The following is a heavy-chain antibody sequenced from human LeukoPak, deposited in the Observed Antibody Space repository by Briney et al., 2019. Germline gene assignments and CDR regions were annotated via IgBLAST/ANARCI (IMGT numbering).Heavy chain of an antibody. CDR2: IYSGGST. D-gene: IGHD4-17*01. V-gene: IGHV3-53*01. CDR1: GFTVRSNY. Sequence: GGSLRLSCAASGFTVRSNYMSWVRQAPGKGLEWVSVIYSGGSTDYADSVKGRFTISRDNSENTLHLQMNSLRAEDTAVYYCARIPKTTYFDYWGQGTLVTVSS. J-gene: IGHJ4*02. CDR3: ARIPKTTYFDY.